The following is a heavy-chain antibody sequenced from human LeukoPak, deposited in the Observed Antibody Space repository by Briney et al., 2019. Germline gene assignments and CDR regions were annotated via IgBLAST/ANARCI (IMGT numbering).Heavy chain of an antibody. J-gene: IGHJ4*02. D-gene: IGHD6-19*01. Sequence: GGSLRLSCAASGFTFSSYEMNWVRQAPGKGLEWVAYISSSGSTIYYADSVKGRFTISRDNARNSLYLQMNSLRAEDTAVYYCARDAYSSGWVDYFDYWGQGTLVTVSS. V-gene: IGHV3-48*03. CDR3: ARDAYSSGWVDYFDY. CDR2: ISSSGSTI. CDR1: GFTFSSYE.